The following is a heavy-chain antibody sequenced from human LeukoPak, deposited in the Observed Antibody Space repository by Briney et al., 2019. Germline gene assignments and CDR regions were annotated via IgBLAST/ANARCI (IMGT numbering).Heavy chain of an antibody. V-gene: IGHV4-59*12. CDR2: IYYSGST. Sequence: SETLSLTCTVSGGSISSYYWSWIRQPPGRGLEWIGSIYYSGSTFYNPSLQSRVTVSVDTSNNQFSLRLNSVTAADTAVYYCARDRTHNFYYYGMDVWGQGTTVTVSS. CDR1: GGSISSYY. D-gene: IGHD1-1*01. CDR3: ARDRTHNFYYYGMDV. J-gene: IGHJ6*02.